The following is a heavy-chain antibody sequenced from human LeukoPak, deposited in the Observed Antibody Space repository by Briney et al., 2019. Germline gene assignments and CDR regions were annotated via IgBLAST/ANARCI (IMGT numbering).Heavy chain of an antibody. D-gene: IGHD5-12*01. CDR2: INHSGST. J-gene: IGHJ4*02. CDR1: GGSFSGYY. CDR3: ARVGYSGYVRGPFDY. Sequence: PSETLSLTCAVYGGSFSGYYWSWIRQPPGKGLEWIGEINHSGSTNYNPSLKSRVTISVDTSKNQFSLKLSSVTAADTAVYYRARVGYSGYVRGPFDYWGQGTLVTVSS. V-gene: IGHV4-34*01.